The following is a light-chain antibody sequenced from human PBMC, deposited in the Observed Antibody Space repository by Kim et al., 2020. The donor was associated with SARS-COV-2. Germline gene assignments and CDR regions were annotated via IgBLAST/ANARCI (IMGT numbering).Light chain of an antibody. J-gene: IGLJ1*01. CDR1: NIGSES. V-gene: IGLV3-21*04. Sequence: PGQTARSTVGGNNIGSESVHWYQKKPGQAPVLVIYYDTDRPSGIPERFSGSNSGNTATLTISRVEAGDEADYYCQVCHSSRDHFVFGTGTKVTVL. CDR3: QVCHSSRDHFV. CDR2: YDT.